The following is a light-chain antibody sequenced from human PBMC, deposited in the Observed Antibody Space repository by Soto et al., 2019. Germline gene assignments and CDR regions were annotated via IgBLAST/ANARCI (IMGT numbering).Light chain of an antibody. Sequence: QSVLTQPPSVSGSPGQSVTISCTETSPGFVSYNRVPWYQKPPGTAPKLILYEARNRPSGVPHRFSGSKSGNTASLTISGLQAADEADYYCSLYTSENTYVFGTGTKVTVL. CDR2: EAR. CDR1: SPGFVSYNR. V-gene: IGLV2-18*01. J-gene: IGLJ1*01. CDR3: SLYTSENTYV.